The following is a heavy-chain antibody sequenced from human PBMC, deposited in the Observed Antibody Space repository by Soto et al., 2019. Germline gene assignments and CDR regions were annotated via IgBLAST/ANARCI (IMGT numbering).Heavy chain of an antibody. CDR2: IIPIFGTA. V-gene: IGHV1-69*13. D-gene: IGHD2-21*02. CDR1: GGTFSSYA. Sequence: SVKVSCKASGGTFSSYAISWVRQAPGQGLEWMGGIIPIFGTANYAQKFQGRVTITADESTSTAYMELSSLRSEDTAVYYCARAEHIVVVTAIRGPFDPWGQGTLVTVS. CDR3: ARAEHIVVVTAIRGPFDP. J-gene: IGHJ5*02.